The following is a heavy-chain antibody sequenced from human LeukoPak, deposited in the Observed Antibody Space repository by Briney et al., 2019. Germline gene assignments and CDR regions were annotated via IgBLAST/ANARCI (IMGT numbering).Heavy chain of an antibody. D-gene: IGHD2-2*01. J-gene: IGHJ4*02. V-gene: IGHV1-46*02. CDR1: GYTFNSYH. CDR3: VREDAHTYYFDF. Sequence: GASVKVSCKTSGYTFNSYHMHWVRQAPGQGLEWVAIIKSTGDTTVYAQKFQGRVTVTRDTSTSTVYMDLSSLSSEDTAVYYCVREDAHTYYFDFWGPGTLVTVSS. CDR2: IKSTGDTT.